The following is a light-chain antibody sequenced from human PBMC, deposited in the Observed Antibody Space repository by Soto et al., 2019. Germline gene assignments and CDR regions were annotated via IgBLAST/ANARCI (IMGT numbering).Light chain of an antibody. Sequence: QSALTQPPSVSGAPGQRVTISCTGSSSNIGAGYDVHWYQQLPGTTPKLLIFVNSNRPSGVPDRFSGSKSGTSASLAITGLQAEDEAHYYCQSYDSSLSGYVFGTGTKLTVL. V-gene: IGLV1-40*01. CDR3: QSYDSSLSGYV. CDR1: SSNIGAGYD. CDR2: VNS. J-gene: IGLJ1*01.